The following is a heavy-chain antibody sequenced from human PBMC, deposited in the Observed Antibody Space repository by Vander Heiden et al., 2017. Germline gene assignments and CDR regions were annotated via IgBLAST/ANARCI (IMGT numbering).Heavy chain of an antibody. CDR3: ARGPGSLDY. CDR2: IWYDGSNE. V-gene: IGHV3-33*08. J-gene: IGHJ4*02. Sequence: QLQLVECGGGGVYPGRSLTLSCPAPGFTFSSYGMHGVRQAPGKGLEWVAVIWYDGSNEYYADSVKGRFTISRDNSKNTLYLQMNSLRAEDTAVYYCARGPGSLDYWGQGTLVTVSS. CDR1: GFTFSSYG.